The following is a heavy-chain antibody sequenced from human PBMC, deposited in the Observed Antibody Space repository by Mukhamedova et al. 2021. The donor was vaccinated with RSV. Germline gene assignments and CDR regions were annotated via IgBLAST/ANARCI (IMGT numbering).Heavy chain of an antibody. D-gene: IGHD6-13*01. V-gene: IGHV1-2*02. Sequence: MGWINPNTGGTNYAQKFQGRVTMTRDTSISTAYMELSRLTSEDTAVYYCAPAGVYYFDYWGQGTLVTVSS. J-gene: IGHJ4*02. CDR2: INPNTGGT. CDR3: APAGVYYFDY.